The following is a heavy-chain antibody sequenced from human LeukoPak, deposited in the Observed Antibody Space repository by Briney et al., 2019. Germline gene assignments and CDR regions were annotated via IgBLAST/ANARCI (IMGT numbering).Heavy chain of an antibody. CDR2: IKQDGSEK. CDR1: GFTFSRYG. J-gene: IGHJ4*02. D-gene: IGHD6-13*01. Sequence: GGSLRLSCVASGFTFSRYGMTWVRQAPGKGLEWVANIKQDGSEKYYVDSVKGRFTISRDNAKNSLYLQMNSLRAEDTAVYYCARETDGYSSSWYRYFDYWGQGTLVTVSS. V-gene: IGHV3-7*01. CDR3: ARETDGYSSSWYRYFDY.